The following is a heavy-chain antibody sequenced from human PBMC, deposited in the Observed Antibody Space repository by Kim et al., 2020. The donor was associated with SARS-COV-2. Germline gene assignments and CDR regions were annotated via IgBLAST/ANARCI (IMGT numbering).Heavy chain of an antibody. D-gene: IGHD6-19*01. CDR1: GFTFNSYA. CDR2: IRQSGGNT. CDR3: AKVTSGSSGWFEYFQR. J-gene: IGHJ1*01. V-gene: IGHV3-23*01. Sequence: GGSLRLSCAASGFTFNSYAMSWVRQAPGKGLEWVSGIRQSGGNTEYADSVKGRFSISRDNSKNTLYLQMNRLRAEDTAVYYCAKVTSGSSGWFEYFQRWGQGTRVPVSS.